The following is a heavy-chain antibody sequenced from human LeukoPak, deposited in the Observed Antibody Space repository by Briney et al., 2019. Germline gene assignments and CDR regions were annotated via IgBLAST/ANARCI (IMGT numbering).Heavy chain of an antibody. CDR3: ARGGDILTGYWDNRARIDHFDY. J-gene: IGHJ4*02. CDR1: GFIFSTYE. V-gene: IGHV3-48*03. CDR2: ISYNSRSI. D-gene: IGHD3-9*01. Sequence: GGSLRLSCAASGFIFSTYEMNWVRQAPGKGLEWLSYISYNSRSIYYADSVKGRFTISRDNAYNSLYLQMDSLRVEDTAVYYCARGGDILTGYWDNRARIDHFDYWGQGTLVTVSS.